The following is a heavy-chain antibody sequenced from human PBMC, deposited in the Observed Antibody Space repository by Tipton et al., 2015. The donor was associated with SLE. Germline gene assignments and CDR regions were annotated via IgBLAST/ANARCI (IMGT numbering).Heavy chain of an antibody. CDR2: IYYSGST. CDR1: GGSFSGYY. J-gene: IGHJ4*02. V-gene: IGHV4-34*01. Sequence: TLSLTCAVYGGSFSGYYWSWIRQAPGKGLEWIGYIYYSGSTYYNPSLKSRVTISVDTSKNQFSLKLSSVTAADTAVYYCARDTIFGVAHWGQGTLVTVSS. CDR3: ARDTIFGVAH. D-gene: IGHD3-3*01.